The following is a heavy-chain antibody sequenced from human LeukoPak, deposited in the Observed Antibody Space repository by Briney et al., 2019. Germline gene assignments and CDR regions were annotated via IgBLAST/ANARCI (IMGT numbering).Heavy chain of an antibody. CDR1: GFTFSSYA. CDR3: AKATLRDKFIGSSSFDY. Sequence: GGSLRLSCAASGFTFSSYAMHWVRQAPGKGLEWVVLMSYDGSNTYYTDSVKGRFTISRDNSKNTLYLQMNSLRTEDTAVYYCAKATLRDKFIGSSSFDYWGQGTLVTVSS. V-gene: IGHV3-30-3*01. J-gene: IGHJ4*02. CDR2: MSYDGSNT. D-gene: IGHD1-26*01.